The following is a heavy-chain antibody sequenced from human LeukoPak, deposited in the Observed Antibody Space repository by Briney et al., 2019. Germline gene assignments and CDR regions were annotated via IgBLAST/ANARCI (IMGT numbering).Heavy chain of an antibody. CDR1: GGSISSSSYY. Sequence: SETLSLTCTVSGGSISSSSYYWGWIRQPPGKGLEWIGSIYYSGSTYYNPSLKSRVTISVDTSKNQFSLKLSSVTAADTAVYYCATLTPLYYDSSGYYFDYWGQGTLVTVSS. D-gene: IGHD3-22*01. J-gene: IGHJ4*02. CDR2: IYYSGST. V-gene: IGHV4-39*07. CDR3: ATLTPLYYDSSGYYFDY.